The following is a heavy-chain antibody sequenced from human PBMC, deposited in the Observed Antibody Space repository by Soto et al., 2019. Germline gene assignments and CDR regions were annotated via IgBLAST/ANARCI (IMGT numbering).Heavy chain of an antibody. V-gene: IGHV3-30*18. Sequence: GGSLRLSWAASGFTFSSYGMHWVRQAPGKGLEWVAVISYDGSNKYYADSVKGRFTISRDNSKNTLYLQMNSLRAEDTAVYYCAKEYYYDSSGSSNWFDPWGQGTLVTVSS. CDR1: GFTFSSYG. CDR3: AKEYYYDSSGSSNWFDP. CDR2: ISYDGSNK. D-gene: IGHD3-22*01. J-gene: IGHJ5*02.